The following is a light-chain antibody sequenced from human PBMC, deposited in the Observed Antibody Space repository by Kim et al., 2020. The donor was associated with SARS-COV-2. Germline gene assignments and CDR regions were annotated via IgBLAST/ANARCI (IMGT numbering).Light chain of an antibody. CDR3: MQALQTPT. Sequence: PASISCRSSQSLLHSNGYNYLDWYLQKPGQSPQLLIYLGSNRASGVPDRFSGSGSGTDFTLKISRVEAEDVGVYYCMQALQTPTFGQGTRLEIK. CDR1: QSLLHSNGYNY. J-gene: IGKJ5*01. CDR2: LGS. V-gene: IGKV2-28*01.